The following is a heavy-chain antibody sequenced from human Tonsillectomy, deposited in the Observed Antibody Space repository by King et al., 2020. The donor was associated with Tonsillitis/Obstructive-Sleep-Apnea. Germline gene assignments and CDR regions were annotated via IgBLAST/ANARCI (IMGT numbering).Heavy chain of an antibody. V-gene: IGHV4-34*01. D-gene: IGHD3-3*01. CDR3: ARDGMEWLLRPNNWFDP. CDR2: INHSGST. Sequence: VQLPQWGAGLLKPSETLSLTCAVYGGSFSGYYWSWIRQPPGKGLEWIGEINHSGSTNYNPSLKSRVTISVDTSKNQFSLKLSSVTAADTAVYYCARDGMEWLLRPNNWFDPWGQGTLVTVSS. J-gene: IGHJ5*02. CDR1: GGSFSGYY.